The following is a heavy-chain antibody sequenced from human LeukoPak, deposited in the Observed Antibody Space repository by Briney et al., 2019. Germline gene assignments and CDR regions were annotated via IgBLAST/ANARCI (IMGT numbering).Heavy chain of an antibody. Sequence: PGGSLRLSCAASGFTFGSYDMSWVRQPPGKGLEWVSTIIGNGGTTFYADSVKGRFTISRDNSMNTLYLQVNSLRAEDTAVYYCAKKSLITGIPGNYFANWGRGTMVTVST. CDR1: GFTFGSYD. V-gene: IGHV3-23*01. CDR2: IIGNGGTT. D-gene: IGHD2-21*02. CDR3: AKKSLITGIPGNYFAN. J-gene: IGHJ4*02.